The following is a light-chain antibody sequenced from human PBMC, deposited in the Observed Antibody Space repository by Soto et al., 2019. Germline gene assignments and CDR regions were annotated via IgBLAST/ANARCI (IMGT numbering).Light chain of an antibody. CDR1: QGISTY. CDR2: AAS. V-gene: IGKV1-27*01. J-gene: IGKJ5*01. CDR3: QKYNSAPLT. Sequence: DIQMTQSPSSLSASVGDRVTITCRASQGISTYLAWYQQKPGKVPKLLIYAASTLQSGVPSRFSGGGSGTDFTLTISSLQPEEVATYYCQKYNSAPLTFGQGTRLEI.